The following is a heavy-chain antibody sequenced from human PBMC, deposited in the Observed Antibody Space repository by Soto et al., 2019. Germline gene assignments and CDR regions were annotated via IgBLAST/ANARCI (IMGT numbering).Heavy chain of an antibody. Sequence: GASVKVSCKASGYTFTSYAMHWVRQAPGQRLEWMGWINAGNGNTKYSQKFQGRVTITRDTSASTAYMELSSLRSEDTAVYYCARVRTPGDYYYYGMDVWGQGTTVTVSS. J-gene: IGHJ6*02. CDR1: GYTFTSYA. V-gene: IGHV1-3*01. CDR3: ARVRTPGDYYYYGMDV. CDR2: INAGNGNT.